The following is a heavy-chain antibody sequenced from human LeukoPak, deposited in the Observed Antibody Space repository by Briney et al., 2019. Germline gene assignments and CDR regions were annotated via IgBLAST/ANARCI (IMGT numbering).Heavy chain of an antibody. V-gene: IGHV3-7*01. Sequence: PGGSLRLSCAASGFTFSSYWMSWVRQAPGKGLEWVANIKQDGSEKYYVDSVKGRFTISRDNAKNSLYPQMNSLRAEDTAVYYCAREGSYDFWSGYLYYFDYWGQRTLVTVSS. D-gene: IGHD3-3*01. CDR2: IKQDGSEK. CDR3: AREGSYDFWSGYLYYFDY. CDR1: GFTFSSYW. J-gene: IGHJ4*02.